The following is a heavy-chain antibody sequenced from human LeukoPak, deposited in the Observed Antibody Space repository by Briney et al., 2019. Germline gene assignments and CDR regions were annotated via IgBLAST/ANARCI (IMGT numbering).Heavy chain of an antibody. CDR3: ARDEARYSDWLSPEHAFDI. J-gene: IGHJ3*02. V-gene: IGHV1-18*01. Sequence: GASVKVSCKASGYTFTSYGISWVRQAPGQGLEWMGWISAYNGNTNYAQKLQGRVTMTTDTSTSTAYMELRSLRSDDTAVYYCARDEARYSDWLSPEHAFDIWGQGTMVTVSS. CDR2: ISAYNGNT. CDR1: GYTFTSYG. D-gene: IGHD3-9*01.